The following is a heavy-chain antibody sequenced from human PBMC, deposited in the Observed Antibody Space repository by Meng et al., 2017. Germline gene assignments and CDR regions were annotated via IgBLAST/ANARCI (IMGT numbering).Heavy chain of an antibody. Sequence: GGSLRLSCAASGFTFSSYSMNWVRQAPGKGLEWVSSISSSSSYIYYADSVKGRFTIFRDNAKNSLYLQMNSLRAEDTAVYYCARSKDYDILTGYYVAGNVDYWGQGTLVTVSS. CDR3: ARSKDYDILTGYYVAGNVDY. CDR1: GFTFSSYS. V-gene: IGHV3-21*01. J-gene: IGHJ4*02. CDR2: ISSSSSYI. D-gene: IGHD3-9*01.